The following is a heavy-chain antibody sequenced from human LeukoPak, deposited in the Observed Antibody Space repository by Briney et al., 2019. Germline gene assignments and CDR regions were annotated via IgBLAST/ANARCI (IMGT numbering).Heavy chain of an antibody. Sequence: SETLSLTCTVSGGSMSSYYLSWIRQPPGKGLEWIGYIYYSGSTNYNPSLKSRVTISVDTSKNQFSLKLSSVTAADTAVYYCARAIYYYDSSGYLDWGQGTLVTVSS. CDR2: IYYSGST. V-gene: IGHV4-59*01. CDR1: GGSMSSYY. J-gene: IGHJ4*02. D-gene: IGHD3-22*01. CDR3: ARAIYYYDSSGYLD.